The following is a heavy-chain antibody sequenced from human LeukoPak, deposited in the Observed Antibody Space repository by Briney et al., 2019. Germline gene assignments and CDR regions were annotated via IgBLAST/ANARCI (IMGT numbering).Heavy chain of an antibody. J-gene: IGHJ4*02. CDR1: GFTFSSFV. Sequence: AGGSLRLSCAASGFTFSSFVVYWVRQAPGKGLEYVSSISSNGGSTYYANSVKGRFTISRDNSKNTLYLQMGSLRAEDMAVYYCARGGQSKYDSSGYLNYFDYWGQGTLVTVSS. CDR3: ARGGQSKYDSSGYLNYFDY. D-gene: IGHD3-22*01. CDR2: ISSNGGST. V-gene: IGHV3-64*01.